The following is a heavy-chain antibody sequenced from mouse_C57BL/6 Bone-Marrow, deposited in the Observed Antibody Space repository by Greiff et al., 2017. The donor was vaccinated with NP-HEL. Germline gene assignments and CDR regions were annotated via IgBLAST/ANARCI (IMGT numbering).Heavy chain of an antibody. D-gene: IGHD2-2*01. CDR3: ARDPMVTTTFFDY. J-gene: IGHJ2*01. CDR2: ISDGGSYT. CDR1: GFTCSSYA. V-gene: IGHV5-4*01. Sequence: EVKLVESGGGLVKPGGSLKLPCAASGFTCSSYAMSWVRQTPEKRLEWVATISDGGSYTYYPVNGKGRFPIFRDNAKNNLYLQMSHLKSEDTAMYYCARDPMVTTTFFDYWGQGTTLTVSS.